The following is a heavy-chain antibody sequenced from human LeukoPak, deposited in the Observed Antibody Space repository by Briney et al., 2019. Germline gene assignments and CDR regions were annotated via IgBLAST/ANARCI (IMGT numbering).Heavy chain of an antibody. CDR3: ATSAYGSGSQGYYYYGMDV. D-gene: IGHD3-10*01. J-gene: IGHJ6*02. CDR2: FYTGGST. CDR1: GLTVSRNY. V-gene: IGHV3-53*01. Sequence: GGSLRLSCAASGLTVSRNYMSWVRRPPGKGLEGASGFYTGGSTYYADSVKGRFTISRDNSKNTLYLQMNSLRAEDTAVYYCATSAYGSGSQGYYYYGMDVWGQGTTVIVSS.